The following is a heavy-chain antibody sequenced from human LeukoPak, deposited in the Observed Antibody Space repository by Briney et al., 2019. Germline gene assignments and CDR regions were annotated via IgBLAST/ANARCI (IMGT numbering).Heavy chain of an antibody. J-gene: IGHJ3*02. CDR2: IIPILGIA. V-gene: IGHV1-69*04. CDR3: ARDYYDSSGYHAFDI. Sequence: GASVKVSCKASGGTFSSYAISWVRQAPGQGLEWMGRIIPILGIANYAQKFQGRVTITADKSTSTAYMELSSLRSEDTVVYYCARDYYDSSGYHAFDIWGQGTMVTVSS. D-gene: IGHD3-22*01. CDR1: GGTFSSYA.